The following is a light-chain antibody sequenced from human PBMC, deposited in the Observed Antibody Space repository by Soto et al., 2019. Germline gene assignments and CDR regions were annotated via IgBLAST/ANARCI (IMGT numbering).Light chain of an antibody. Sequence: QSALTQPSSVSGSPGQSITISCTGTGSDVLGCDDVSWYQHLPGKAPKLLIYEGNKRASGVSDRFSGSRSGNMASLTISGLQAEDEADYYCSSYVYSNSWLFGVGTKLTVL. CDR3: SSYVYSNSWL. J-gene: IGLJ3*02. CDR1: GSDVLGCDD. V-gene: IGLV2-23*01. CDR2: EGN.